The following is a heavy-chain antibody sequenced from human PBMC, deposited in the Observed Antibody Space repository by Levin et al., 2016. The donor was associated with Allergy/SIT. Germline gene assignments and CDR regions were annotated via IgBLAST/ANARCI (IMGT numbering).Heavy chain of an antibody. V-gene: IGHV2-26*01. CDR3: ARIAHVYSSSPFDY. Sequence: WIRQPPGKALEWLAHIFSNDEKSYSTSLKSRLTISKDTSKSQVVLTMTNMDPVDTATYYCARIAHVYSSSPFDYWGQGTLVTVSS. J-gene: IGHJ4*02. D-gene: IGHD6-13*01. CDR2: IFSNDEK.